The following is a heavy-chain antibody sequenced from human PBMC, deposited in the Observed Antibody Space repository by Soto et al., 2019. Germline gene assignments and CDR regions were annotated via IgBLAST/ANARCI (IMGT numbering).Heavy chain of an antibody. Sequence: QVQLVQSGAEVKKPGASVKVSCKASGYTFTGYYMHWVRQAPGQGLEWMGWINPNSGGTNYAQKFQGRVTMTRDTSISTAYMERSRRRSDDTAVYYCAREGGGVYSSSWNQYFQHWGQGTLVTVSS. CDR2: INPNSGGT. D-gene: IGHD6-13*01. J-gene: IGHJ1*01. CDR1: GYTFTGYY. CDR3: AREGGGVYSSSWNQYFQH. V-gene: IGHV1-2*02.